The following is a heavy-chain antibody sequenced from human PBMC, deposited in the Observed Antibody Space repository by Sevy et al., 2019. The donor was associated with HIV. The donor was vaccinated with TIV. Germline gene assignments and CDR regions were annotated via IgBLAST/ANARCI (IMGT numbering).Heavy chain of an antibody. J-gene: IGHJ4*02. CDR3: ARDRIAAADHYFDY. CDR1: GFTFSGYY. Sequence: GGSLRLSCAAPGFTFSGYYMSWIRQAPGKGLEWVSYISSRSSYTNYADSVRGRFTISRDNAKNSLYLQMNSPRAEDTTVYYCARDRIAAADHYFDYWGQGSLVTVSS. V-gene: IGHV3-11*06. CDR2: ISSRSSYT. D-gene: IGHD6-13*01.